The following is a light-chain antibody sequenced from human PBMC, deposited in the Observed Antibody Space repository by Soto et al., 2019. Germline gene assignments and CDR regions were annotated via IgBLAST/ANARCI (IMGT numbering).Light chain of an antibody. CDR2: DAS. J-gene: IGKJ4*01. CDR1: QSVSNW. CDR3: QQYNNWPLT. Sequence: DIQMTQSPSTLSASVGDRVTITCRASQSVSNWLAWYQQKPGKAPNLLIYDASSLESGVPSRFSGSGSGTEFTLTISSLQPDDFAVYYCQQYNNWPLTFAGGTKVEIK. V-gene: IGKV1-5*01.